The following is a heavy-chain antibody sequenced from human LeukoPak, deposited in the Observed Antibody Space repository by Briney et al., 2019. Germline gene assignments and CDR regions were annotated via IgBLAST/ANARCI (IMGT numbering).Heavy chain of an antibody. Sequence: GGSLRLSCAASGFTSSSYGMHWVRQAPGKGLEWVTNIKPDGSEKYYVDSVKGRFTISRDNSRNSLYLDINNLRTEDTAIYYCAKDRDSNWYPYFEYWGQGTLITVSS. CDR2: IKPDGSEK. V-gene: IGHV3-7*03. J-gene: IGHJ4*02. D-gene: IGHD4-11*01. CDR3: AKDRDSNWYPYFEY. CDR1: GFTSSSYG.